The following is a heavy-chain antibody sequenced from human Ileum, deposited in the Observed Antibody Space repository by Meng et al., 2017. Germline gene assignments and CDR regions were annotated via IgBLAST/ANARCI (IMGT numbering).Heavy chain of an antibody. D-gene: IGHD3-10*01. J-gene: IGHJ4*02. Sequence: QVPLQQWGAGLLKPSETLSLTCAVYDGACSGYFWSWIRQPPGKGLEWIGEINHSGSTNYNPSLKGRVTISVDTSKSQFSLRLNSVTAADTALYYCAGATIRTYYYGSGSYYFTKWGQGTLVTVSS. V-gene: IGHV4-34*01. CDR1: DGACSGYF. CDR2: INHSGST. CDR3: AGATIRTYYYGSGSYYFTK.